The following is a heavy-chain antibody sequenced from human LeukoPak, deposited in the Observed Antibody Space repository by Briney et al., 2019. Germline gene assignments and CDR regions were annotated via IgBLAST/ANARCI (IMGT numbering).Heavy chain of an antibody. V-gene: IGHV1-2*02. D-gene: IGHD1-26*01. Sequence: GASVKVSCRASGYPFTGYYIHWVRQAPGQGLEWVGWINPDSGVTDHSQQFQGRVTMTRDTSINTAYMEVSRLTFDDTALYYCARHVGATRDLDPWGQGTLVTVSS. CDR2: INPDSGVT. J-gene: IGHJ5*02. CDR1: GYPFTGYY. CDR3: ARHVGATRDLDP.